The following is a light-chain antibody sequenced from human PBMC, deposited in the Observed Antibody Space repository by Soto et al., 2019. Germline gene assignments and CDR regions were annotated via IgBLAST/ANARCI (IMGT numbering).Light chain of an antibody. CDR2: AAS. CDR1: QSISSY. J-gene: IGKJ5*01. CDR3: QQSYRTPIT. Sequence: DIQMTQSPSSLSASAGDRVTITCRASQSISSYLNWYQVKPWRAPKLLIYAASSLQGGVPSRFSGSGSGTDFTLTISSLQPEDFATYYCQQSYRTPITVGQGTRVEIK. V-gene: IGKV1-39*01.